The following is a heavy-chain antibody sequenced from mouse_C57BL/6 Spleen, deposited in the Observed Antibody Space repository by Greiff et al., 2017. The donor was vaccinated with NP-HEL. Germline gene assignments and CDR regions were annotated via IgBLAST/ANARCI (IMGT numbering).Heavy chain of an antibody. J-gene: IGHJ2*01. CDR1: GYTFTDHT. V-gene: IGHV1-78*01. CDR2: IYPRDGST. Sequence: QVQLQQSDAELVKPGASVKISCKASGYTFTDHTIHWMKQRPEQGLEWIGYIYPRDGSTKYNEKFKGKATLTADKSSSTAYMQLNSLTSEDSAVYYCAGVHTAVVGGYFDYWGQGTTLTVSS. CDR3: AGVHTAVVGGYFDY. D-gene: IGHD1-1*01.